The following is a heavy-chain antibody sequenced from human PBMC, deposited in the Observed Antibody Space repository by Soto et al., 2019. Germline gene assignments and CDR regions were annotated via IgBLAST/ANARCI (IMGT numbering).Heavy chain of an antibody. Sequence: GGSLRLSCAASGFTFNSYGMHWVRQAPGKGLEWVAVIWYDGSNKYYADSVKGRFTISRDNSKNTLYLQMNSLRAEDTAVYYCAREGIAVAGTQAFDIWGQGTMVTVSS. J-gene: IGHJ3*02. CDR3: AREGIAVAGTQAFDI. CDR1: GFTFNSYG. V-gene: IGHV3-33*01. CDR2: IWYDGSNK. D-gene: IGHD6-19*01.